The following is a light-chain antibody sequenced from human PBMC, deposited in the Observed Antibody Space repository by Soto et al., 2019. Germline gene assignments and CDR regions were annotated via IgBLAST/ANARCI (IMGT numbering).Light chain of an antibody. Sequence: EIVLTQSPATLSSFPGDRVTLSCRASQYINTRLAWYQKRPGLAPRLLIYDASSRATGIPDRFSGSGSGTEFTLTISRLEPEDFAVYYCQQYGSSGTCGQGTKVDIK. CDR3: QQYGSSGT. J-gene: IGKJ1*01. CDR2: DAS. CDR1: QYINTR. V-gene: IGKV3D-20*01.